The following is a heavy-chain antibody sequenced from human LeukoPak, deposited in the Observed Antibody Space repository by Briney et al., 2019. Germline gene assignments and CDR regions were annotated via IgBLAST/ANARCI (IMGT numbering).Heavy chain of an antibody. CDR3: ARDGATTVVTYFDY. J-gene: IGHJ4*02. CDR2: ISYDGSNK. Sequence: GGSLRLSCAASGFTFSSYAMHWVRQAPGKGPEWVAVISYDGSNKYYVDSVKGRFTISRDNSKNTLYLQMNSLRAEDTAVYYCARDGATTVVTYFDYWGQGTLVTVSS. V-gene: IGHV3-30-3*01. CDR1: GFTFSSYA. D-gene: IGHD4-23*01.